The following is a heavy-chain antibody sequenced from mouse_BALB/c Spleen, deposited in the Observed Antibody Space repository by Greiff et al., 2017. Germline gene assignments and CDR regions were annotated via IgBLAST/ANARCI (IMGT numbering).Heavy chain of an antibody. Sequence: VQLQQSGAELVRPGTSVKISCKASGYTFTNYWLGWVKQRPGHGLEWIGDIYPGGGYTNYNEKFKGKATLTADTSSSTAYMQLSSLTSEDSAVYFCARPHYYGSPYYFDYWGQGTTLTVSS. D-gene: IGHD1-2*01. CDR1: GYTFTNYW. V-gene: IGHV1-63*02. CDR3: ARPHYYGSPYYFDY. CDR2: IYPGGGYT. J-gene: IGHJ2*01.